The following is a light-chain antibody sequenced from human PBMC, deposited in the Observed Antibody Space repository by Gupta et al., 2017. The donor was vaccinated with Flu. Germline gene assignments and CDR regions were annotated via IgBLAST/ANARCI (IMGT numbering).Light chain of an antibody. V-gene: IGKV3-20*01. CDR2: GAS. Sequence: ELVLTHSPGTLSLSPGERATLSCRASQSVSSSYLAWYQQKPGQAPRLLIYGASSRATGIPDRFSGSGSGTDFTLTISRLEPEDFAVYYCQQDSSSWTFGQGTKVEIK. CDR3: QQDSSSWT. CDR1: QSVSSSY. J-gene: IGKJ1*01.